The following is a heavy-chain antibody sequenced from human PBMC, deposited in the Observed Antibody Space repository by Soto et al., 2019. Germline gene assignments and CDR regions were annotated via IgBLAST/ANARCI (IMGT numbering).Heavy chain of an antibody. D-gene: IGHD6-19*01. J-gene: IGHJ4*02. CDR3: ARVETDGYSSGWYFFDY. CDR1: GGSVSSGSYY. V-gene: IGHV4-61*01. Sequence: SETLSLTCTVSGGSVSSGSYYWSWIRQPPGKGLEWIGYIYYSGGTNYNPSLKSRVTISVDTSKNQFSLKLSSVTAADTAVYYCARVETDGYSSGWYFFDYWGQGTLVTVSS. CDR2: IYYSGGT.